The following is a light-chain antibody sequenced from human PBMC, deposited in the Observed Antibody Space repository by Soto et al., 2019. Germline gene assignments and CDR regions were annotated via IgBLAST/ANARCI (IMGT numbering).Light chain of an antibody. CDR3: QQSYSTLWT. CDR1: QSISSY. CDR2: AAS. Sequence: DIQMTQSPSSLSASVGDRVTITCRASQSISSYLNWYQQKPGKAPKLLIYAASSLQSGVPSRFSGSGSGTDFTLTXSSLQPEDFATYYCQQSYSTLWTFGQGTKVEIK. V-gene: IGKV1-39*01. J-gene: IGKJ1*01.